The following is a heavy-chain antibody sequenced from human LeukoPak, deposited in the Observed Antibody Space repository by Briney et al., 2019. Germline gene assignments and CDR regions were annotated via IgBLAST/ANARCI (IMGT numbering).Heavy chain of an antibody. Sequence: SVKVSCKASGGTFSSYAISWVRQAPGQGIEWMGGIIPIFGTANYAQKLQRRVTITADESTSSAYMELSSLRSEDTAVYYCASGYCSGGSCYSGYYFDYWGQGTLVTVSS. V-gene: IGHV1-69*13. J-gene: IGHJ4*02. D-gene: IGHD2-15*01. CDR3: ASGYCSGGSCYSGYYFDY. CDR2: IIPIFGTA. CDR1: GGTFSSYA.